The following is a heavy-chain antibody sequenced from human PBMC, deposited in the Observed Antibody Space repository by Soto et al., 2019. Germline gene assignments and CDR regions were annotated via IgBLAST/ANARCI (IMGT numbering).Heavy chain of an antibody. Sequence: GESLKISCAASGFTFSSYAMSWVRQAPGKGLEWVSAISGSGGSTYYADSVKGRFTISRDNSKNTLYLQMNSLRAEDTAVYYCAKDPAWLRYCSGGSCYSPAEFDYWGQGTLVTVSS. CDR3: AKDPAWLRYCSGGSCYSPAEFDY. J-gene: IGHJ4*02. CDR1: GFTFSSYA. V-gene: IGHV3-23*01. CDR2: ISGSGGST. D-gene: IGHD2-15*01.